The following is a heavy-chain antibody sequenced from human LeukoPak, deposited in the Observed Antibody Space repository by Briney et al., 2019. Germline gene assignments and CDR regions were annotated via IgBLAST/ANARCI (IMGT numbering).Heavy chain of an antibody. Sequence: ASVKVSWKASGYTFTSYGISWVRQAPGQGLEWMGWISAYNGNTNYAQKLQGRVTMTTDTSTSTAYMELRSLRSDDTAVYYCARILDPVGYYYYYYMDVWGKGTTVTVSS. CDR1: GYTFTSYG. CDR2: ISAYNGNT. D-gene: IGHD2-15*01. CDR3: ARILDPVGYYYYYYMDV. J-gene: IGHJ6*03. V-gene: IGHV1-18*01.